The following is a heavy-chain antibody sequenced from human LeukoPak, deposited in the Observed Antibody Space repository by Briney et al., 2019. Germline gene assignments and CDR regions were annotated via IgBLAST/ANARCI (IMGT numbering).Heavy chain of an antibody. CDR2: IYYSGST. J-gene: IGHJ5*02. CDR1: GASLSSGSYY. Sequence: SETLSLTCTVSGASLSSGSYYWSWIRQPAGKGLEWIGYIYYSGSTNYNPSLKSRVTISVDTSKNQFSLKVSSVTAADTAVYYCARGGITGTWFDPWGQGTLVTVSS. CDR3: ARGGITGTWFDP. V-gene: IGHV4-61*10. D-gene: IGHD1-7*01.